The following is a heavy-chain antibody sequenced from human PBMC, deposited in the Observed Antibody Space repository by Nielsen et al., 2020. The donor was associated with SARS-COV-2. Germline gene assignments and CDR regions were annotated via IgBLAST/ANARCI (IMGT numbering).Heavy chain of an antibody. J-gene: IGHJ4*02. Sequence: GESLKISCAVSGISFSDYGMHWVRQAPGKGLEWVAYIRYNGGNKYYADSVKGRFTISRDNSKNTLYLQMNSLRAEDTAVYYCAKDQITFGGVIGVFDYWGQGTLVTVSS. CDR3: AKDQITFGGVIGVFDY. V-gene: IGHV3-30*02. D-gene: IGHD3-16*02. CDR2: IRYNGGNK. CDR1: GISFSDYG.